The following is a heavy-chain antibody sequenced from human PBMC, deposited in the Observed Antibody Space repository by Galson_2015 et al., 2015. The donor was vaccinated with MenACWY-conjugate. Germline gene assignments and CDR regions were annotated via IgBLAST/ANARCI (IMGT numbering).Heavy chain of an antibody. V-gene: IGHV3-11*05. J-gene: IGHJ2*01. CDR1: GFTFSEYY. Sequence: SLRLSCAASGFTFSEYYMTWIRQAPGKGLEWVSYIGGDGSHTNYADSVTGRFTISRNNSENSLYLQMNSLRVEDTAVYYCARVAAPGFWYFDHWGRGSLVTVSS. D-gene: IGHD3-9*01. CDR3: ARVAAPGFWYFDH. CDR2: IGGDGSHT.